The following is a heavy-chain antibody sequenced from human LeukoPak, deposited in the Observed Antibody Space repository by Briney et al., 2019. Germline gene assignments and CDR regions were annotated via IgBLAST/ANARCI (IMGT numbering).Heavy chain of an antibody. CDR1: GGSISSGGYS. CDR2: IYHSGST. V-gene: IGHV4-30-2*01. Sequence: SETLSLTCAVSGGSISSGGYSWSWIRQPPGKGLEWIGYIYHSGSTYYNPSLKSRVTISVDRSKNQFSLKLSSVTAADTAVYYCATTGYRGFDIWGQGTMVTVSS. D-gene: IGHD5-18*01. J-gene: IGHJ3*02. CDR3: ATTGYRGFDI.